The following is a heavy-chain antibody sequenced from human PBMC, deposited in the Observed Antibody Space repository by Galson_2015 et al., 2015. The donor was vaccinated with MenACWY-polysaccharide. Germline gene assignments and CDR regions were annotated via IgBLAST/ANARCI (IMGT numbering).Heavy chain of an antibody. CDR3: ASHLIMILFGGVILILYFYRMDV. D-gene: IGHD3-16*01. CDR1: GDSVSRHSAA. Sequence: CAISGDSVSRHSAAWNWIRQSPSRGLEWLGRTYYRSKWCNDYTVSVKSRITFNPDTSKNQLSLQLNSVTPEDTAVYYCASHLIMILFGGVILILYFYRMDVWRQGTTVPASS. CDR2: TYYRSKWCN. J-gene: IGHJ6*02. V-gene: IGHV6-1*01.